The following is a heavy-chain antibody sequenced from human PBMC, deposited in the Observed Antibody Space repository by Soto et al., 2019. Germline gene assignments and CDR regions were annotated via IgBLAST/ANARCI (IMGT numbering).Heavy chain of an antibody. D-gene: IGHD6-13*01. J-gene: IGHJ5*02. V-gene: IGHV3-21*01. CDR3: TRDASRNSSARGWFDP. CDR2: ISSNSAYI. Sequence: GGSLRLSCADSGFTFRSFTMNWVRQAPGKGLEWVSTISSNSAYIYYTDALRGRFPISRDNAKNSLHLQMNSLRAEDTAVYYCTRDASRNSSARGWFDPWGPGTLVTVSA. CDR1: GFTFRSFT.